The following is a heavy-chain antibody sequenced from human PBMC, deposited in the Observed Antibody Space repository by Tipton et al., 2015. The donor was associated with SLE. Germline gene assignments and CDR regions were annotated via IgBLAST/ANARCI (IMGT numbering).Heavy chain of an antibody. Sequence: SLRPSCAASGFTFSSFDMNWDRQAPGKGLEWVSYISGSGGTRYYADSVKGRFTISRDNAKKSLYLQMNSLRAEDTAVYYCGASYFDYWGQGTLVTVSS. CDR1: GFTFSSFD. CDR3: GASYFDY. CDR2: ISGSGGTR. J-gene: IGHJ4*02. V-gene: IGHV3-48*03.